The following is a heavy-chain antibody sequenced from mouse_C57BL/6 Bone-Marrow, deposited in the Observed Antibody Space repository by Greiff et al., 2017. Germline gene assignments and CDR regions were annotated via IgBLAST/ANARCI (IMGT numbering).Heavy chain of an antibody. CDR1: GYTFTSYW. J-gene: IGHJ3*01. CDR3: ASEETGWAWFAY. Sequence: QVQLQQPGAELVKPGASVKMSCKASGYTFTSYWITWVKQRPGQGLEWIGDIYPGSGSTNYNEKFKSKATLTVDTSSSTAYMQLSSLTSEDSAVXYCASEETGWAWFAYWGQGTLVTVSA. D-gene: IGHD4-1*01. V-gene: IGHV1-55*01. CDR2: IYPGSGST.